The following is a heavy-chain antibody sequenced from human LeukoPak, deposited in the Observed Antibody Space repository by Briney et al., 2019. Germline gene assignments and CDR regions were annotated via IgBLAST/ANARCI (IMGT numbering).Heavy chain of an antibody. CDR3: ARQYCSTTSCYDNWFDP. V-gene: IGHV4-39*01. CDR2: IYYSGST. Sequence: SETLSLTCTVSGGSISSSSYYWGWIRQPPWKGLEWIGSIYYSGSTYYNPSLKSRVTIYVDTSKNQFSLKLTSVTAADTAVYYCARQYCSTTSCYDNWFDPWGQGTLVTVSS. D-gene: IGHD2-2*01. CDR1: GGSISSSSYY. J-gene: IGHJ5*02.